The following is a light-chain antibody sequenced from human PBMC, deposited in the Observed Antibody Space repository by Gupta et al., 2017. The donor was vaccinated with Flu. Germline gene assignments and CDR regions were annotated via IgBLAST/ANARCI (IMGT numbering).Light chain of an antibody. CDR3: QQASNFPRA. CDR2: AAS. J-gene: IGKJ1*01. Sequence: DIQMTQSPSSVSASVGDRVTLTCRASQGINNWLAWYQQKPGKAPKLLIYAASRLQSGVPSRFSGSGSGTEFTLTIGSRQPEDFATYYCQQASNFPRAFGQGTKVEIK. V-gene: IGKV1-12*01. CDR1: QGINNW.